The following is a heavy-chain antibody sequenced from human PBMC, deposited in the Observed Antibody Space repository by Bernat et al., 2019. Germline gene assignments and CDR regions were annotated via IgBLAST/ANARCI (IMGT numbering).Heavy chain of an antibody. J-gene: IGHJ1*01. Sequence: EVQLVESGGGLVEPGGSLRLSCVASDLTFSISWMNWVRQAPGKGLEWVGRIKSKGSGGTTDYAAPVKGRFTISRDDAKETLFLQMNSLKTEDTGIYYCTAADGGSGWYDAGYVQHWGQGTLVTVSS. CDR3: TAADGGSGWYDAGYVQH. D-gene: IGHD6-19*01. CDR1: DLTFSISW. V-gene: IGHV3-15*07. CDR2: IKSKGSGGTT.